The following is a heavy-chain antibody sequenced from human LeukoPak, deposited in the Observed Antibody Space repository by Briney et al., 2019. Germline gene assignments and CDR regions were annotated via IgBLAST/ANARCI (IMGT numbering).Heavy chain of an antibody. Sequence: SETLSLTCAAYGGSFSGYYWSWIRQPPGKGLEWIGYIYYSGSTYYNPSLKSRVTISVDTSKNQFSLKLSSVTAADTAVYYCARDLGGSSLLDYWGQGTLVTVSS. CDR2: IYYSGST. V-gene: IGHV4-30-4*08. CDR3: ARDLGGSSLLDY. CDR1: GGSFSGYY. D-gene: IGHD1-26*01. J-gene: IGHJ4*02.